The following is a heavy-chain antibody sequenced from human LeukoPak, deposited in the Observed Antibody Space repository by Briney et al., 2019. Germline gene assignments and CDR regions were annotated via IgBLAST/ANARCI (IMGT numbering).Heavy chain of an antibody. Sequence: SETLSLTCTVSGASISSFYWNWIRQPPGERLEWIGYIYYTGTTTYNPSLKSRATLSIDTSKNQFSLKLSSVTAADTAVYFCTRDRKYYEIWGQGTMVTVSS. V-gene: IGHV4-59*01. CDR2: IYYTGTT. CDR3: TRDRKYYEI. D-gene: IGHD1-14*01. J-gene: IGHJ3*02. CDR1: GASISSFY.